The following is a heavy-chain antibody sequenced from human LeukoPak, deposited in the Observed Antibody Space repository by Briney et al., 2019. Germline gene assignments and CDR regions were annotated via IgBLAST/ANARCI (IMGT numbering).Heavy chain of an antibody. J-gene: IGHJ5*02. CDR1: GFTFSSYA. D-gene: IGHD2-15*01. Sequence: GGSLRLFCAASGFTFSSYAMSWVRQAPGKGLGWVAAISGSGGSTYYADSVKGRFTISRDNSKNTLYLQMNSLRAEDTAVYYRAKGRYCSGGSCYSNWFDPWGQGTLVTVSS. CDR3: AKGRYCSGGSCYSNWFDP. CDR2: ISGSGGST. V-gene: IGHV3-23*01.